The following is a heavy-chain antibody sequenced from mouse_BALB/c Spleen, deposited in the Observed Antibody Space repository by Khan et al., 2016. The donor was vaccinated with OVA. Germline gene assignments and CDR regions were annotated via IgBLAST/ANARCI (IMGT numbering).Heavy chain of an antibody. Sequence: LVKTGASVKISCKASGYSFTGYYMHWVKQSHGKSLEWIGYISCYNGATSYNQKFKGKATFTVDTSSSTAYMQFNSLTSEDSAVYYCTSGDCYGSSSFAYWGQGTLLTVSA. CDR3: TSGDCYGSSSFAY. CDR1: GYSFTGYY. D-gene: IGHD1-1*01. J-gene: IGHJ3*01. V-gene: IGHV1S34*01. CDR2: ISCYNGAT.